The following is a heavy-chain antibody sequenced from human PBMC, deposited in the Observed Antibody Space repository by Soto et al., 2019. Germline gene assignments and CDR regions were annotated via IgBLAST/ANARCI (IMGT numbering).Heavy chain of an antibody. V-gene: IGHV3-21*01. Sequence: GGSLRLSCAASGFTFSSYSMNWVRQAPGKGLEWVSLVSFDSNYIYYADSVKGRFTISRDNAKNSVYLQMNSLRAEDTAVYYCARERGWQLYFDYWGQGALVTVSS. CDR3: ARERGWQLYFDY. CDR1: GFTFSSYS. J-gene: IGHJ4*02. D-gene: IGHD6-13*01. CDR2: VSFDSNYI.